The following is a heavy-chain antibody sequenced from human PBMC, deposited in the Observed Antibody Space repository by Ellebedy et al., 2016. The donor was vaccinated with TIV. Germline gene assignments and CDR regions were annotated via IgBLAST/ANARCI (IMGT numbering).Heavy chain of an antibody. CDR2: ISYDGSNK. CDR3: ARVGIDY. V-gene: IGHV3-30*19. CDR1: GFTFSSYG. Sequence: GESLKISXAASGFTFSSYGMHWVRQAPGKGLEWVAVISYDGSNKYYADSVKGRFTISRDNSKNTLYLQMNSLRAEDTAVYYCARVGIDYWGQGTLVTVSS. D-gene: IGHD7-27*01. J-gene: IGHJ4*02.